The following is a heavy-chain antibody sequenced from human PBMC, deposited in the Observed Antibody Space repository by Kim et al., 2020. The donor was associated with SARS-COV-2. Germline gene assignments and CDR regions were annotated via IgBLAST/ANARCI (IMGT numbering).Heavy chain of an antibody. D-gene: IGHD5-12*01. CDR3: ARDRGRVRRDGYNYVDY. CDR1: GFTFSDYY. J-gene: IGHJ4*02. Sequence: GGSLRLSCAASGFTFSDYYMSWIRQAPGKGLEGVSYISSSSSYTNYADSVKGRFTISRDNAKNSLYLQMNSLRAEDTAVYYCARDRGRVRRDGYNYVDYWGQGTLVTVSS. V-gene: IGHV3-11*05. CDR2: ISSSSSYT.